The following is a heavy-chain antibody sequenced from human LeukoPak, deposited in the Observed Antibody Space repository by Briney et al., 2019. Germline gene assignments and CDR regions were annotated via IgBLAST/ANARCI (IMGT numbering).Heavy chain of an antibody. CDR3: ARHWKSSYTLIEY. V-gene: IGHV4-4*07. CDR1: GGSISNYY. Sequence: PSETLSLTCTVSGGSISNYYWSWIRQPAGKGLEWIGRINTSGSTNRNPSPKSRVTMSVDTSKNQFYLKLSSVTAADTAVYYCARHWKSSYTLIEYWGQGTLVTVSS. CDR2: INTSGST. J-gene: IGHJ4*02. D-gene: IGHD6-13*01.